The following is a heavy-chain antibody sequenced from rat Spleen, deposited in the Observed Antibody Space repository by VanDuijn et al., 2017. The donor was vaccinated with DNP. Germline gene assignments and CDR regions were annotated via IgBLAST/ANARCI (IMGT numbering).Heavy chain of an antibody. CDR2: ISPSGGST. V-gene: IGHV5-19*01. D-gene: IGHD1-4*01. J-gene: IGHJ2*01. Sequence: EVQLVESGGGLVQPGKSLKLTCATSGFTFSNYDMAWVRQAPTKGLEWVASISPSGGSTYYRDSVKGRFTNSRDNAKSTLYLQMNSLNSEDTATYYCAREQHYHFDYWGQGVMVTVSS. CDR1: GFTFSNYD. CDR3: AREQHYHFDY.